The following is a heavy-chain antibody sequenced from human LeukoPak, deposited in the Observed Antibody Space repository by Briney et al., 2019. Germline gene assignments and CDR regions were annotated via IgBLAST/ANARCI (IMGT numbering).Heavy chain of an antibody. CDR1: GFTFSSYD. J-gene: IGHJ6*03. V-gene: IGHV3-23*01. CDR3: AAPTLLDYYYYYMDV. CDR2: IRPSGDNT. D-gene: IGHD1-26*01. Sequence: GGSLRLSCAASGFTFSSYDMTWVRQAPGRGLEWVSSIRPSGDNTYYGDSVKGRFTISRDNSKNTVYLQMNNMRVDDTAVYYCAAPTLLDYYYYYMDVWGKGTTVTVSS.